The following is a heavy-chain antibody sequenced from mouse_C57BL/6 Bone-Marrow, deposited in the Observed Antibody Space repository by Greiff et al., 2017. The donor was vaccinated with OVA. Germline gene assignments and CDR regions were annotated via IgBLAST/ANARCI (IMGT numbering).Heavy chain of an antibody. D-gene: IGHD2-2*01. CDR3: ARGKIYYGYDGQYYYAMDY. CDR2: ISYDGSN. Sequence: EVQLVESGPGLVKPSQSLSLTCSVTGYSITSGYYWNWIRQFPGNKLEWMGYISYDGSNNYNPSLKNRISITRDTSKNQFFLKLNSVTTEDTATYYCARGKIYYGYDGQYYYAMDYWGQGTSVTVSS. CDR1: GYSITSGYY. V-gene: IGHV3-6*01. J-gene: IGHJ4*01.